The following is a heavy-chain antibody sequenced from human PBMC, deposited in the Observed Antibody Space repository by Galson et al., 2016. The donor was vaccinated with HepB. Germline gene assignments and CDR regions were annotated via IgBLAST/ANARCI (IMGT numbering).Heavy chain of an antibody. CDR3: SRVGGVTIFGVDPHPLVRFDY. D-gene: IGHD3-3*01. J-gene: IGHJ4*02. CDR1: GFTFSRYS. CDR2: ISNDGSTK. V-gene: IGHV3-30*09. Sequence: SLRLSCAASGFTFSRYSLNWVRQAPGRGLEWVAAISNDGSTKYYADSVKGRFAISRDNSKNTVYLQMNSLRSEDTAVYYCSRVGGVTIFGVDPHPLVRFDYWGQGTLVTVSS.